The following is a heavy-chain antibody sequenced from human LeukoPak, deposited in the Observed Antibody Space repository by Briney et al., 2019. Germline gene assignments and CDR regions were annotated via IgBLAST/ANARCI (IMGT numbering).Heavy chain of an antibody. Sequence: PGGSLRLSCAASGFTFSTYWMTWVRQAPGKGLEWVAIINRDGSEKYCVDSVKGRFTISRDNAKNSLYLQMNSLGAEDTAVYYCARQDWGSFYWGQGTLVTVSS. D-gene: IGHD7-27*01. CDR1: GFTFSTYW. CDR2: INRDGSEK. CDR3: ARQDWGSFY. J-gene: IGHJ4*02. V-gene: IGHV3-7*01.